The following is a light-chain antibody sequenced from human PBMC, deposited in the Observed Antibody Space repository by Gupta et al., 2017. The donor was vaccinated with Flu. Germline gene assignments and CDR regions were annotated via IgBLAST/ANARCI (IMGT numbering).Light chain of an antibody. V-gene: IGLV2-14*03. J-gene: IGLJ2*01. CDR1: SSDIGTYHY. CDR2: DVR. CDR3: SSYSATGALAL. Sequence: QSALTQPASVSGSPGQSINISCTVTSSDIGTYHYVSWYQQYPGRAPKLMIYDVRKRPSGISDRFSGAKSGNTASLTISGLQAEEEADYYCSSYSATGALALFGGGTKVTVL.